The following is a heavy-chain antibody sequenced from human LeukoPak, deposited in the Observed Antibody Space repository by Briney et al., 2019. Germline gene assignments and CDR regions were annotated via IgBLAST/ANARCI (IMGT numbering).Heavy chain of an antibody. V-gene: IGHV3-30*18. Sequence: PGRSLRLSCAASGFTFSNYGMHWVRKAPGKGLEWVAVISYDGSNKYYADSVKGRFTISRDNSKNTLYLQMNSLRAEDTAVYYCAKDRSHCSGGSCYPFYYWGQGTLVTVSS. J-gene: IGHJ4*02. CDR2: ISYDGSNK. CDR3: AKDRSHCSGGSCYPFYY. CDR1: GFTFSNYG. D-gene: IGHD2-15*01.